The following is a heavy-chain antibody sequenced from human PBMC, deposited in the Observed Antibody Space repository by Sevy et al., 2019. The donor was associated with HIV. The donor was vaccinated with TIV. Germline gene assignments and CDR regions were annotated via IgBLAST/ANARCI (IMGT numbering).Heavy chain of an antibody. CDR1: GFTFSSFA. D-gene: IGHD3-10*01. J-gene: IGHJ4*02. CDR3: AKLGPYYGSGKDYFDY. V-gene: IGHV3-30-3*02. Sequence: GGSLRLSCAASGFTFSSFAMHWVRQAPGKGLEWVAVISYDGSSKYYPDSVKGRFTISRDNAKNTLYLQMNRLRPEDTAVYYCAKLGPYYGSGKDYFDYWGQGTLVTVSS. CDR2: ISYDGSSK.